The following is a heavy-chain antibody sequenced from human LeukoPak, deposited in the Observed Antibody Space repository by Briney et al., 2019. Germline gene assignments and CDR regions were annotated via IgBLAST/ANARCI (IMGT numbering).Heavy chain of an antibody. CDR2: IYYSGST. CDR1: GGSISSYY. D-gene: IGHD4-11*01. CDR3: ARGTRQSSNHYFDY. J-gene: IGHJ4*02. Sequence: SETLSLTCTVSGGSISSYYWSWIRQPPGKGLEWIGYIYYSGSTNYNPSLKSRVTISVDTSKNQFSLKLSSVTAADTAVFYCARGTRQSSNHYFDYWGQGTLVTVSS. V-gene: IGHV4-59*01.